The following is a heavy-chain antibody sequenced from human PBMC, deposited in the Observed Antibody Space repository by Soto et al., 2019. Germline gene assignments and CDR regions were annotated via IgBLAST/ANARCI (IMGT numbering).Heavy chain of an antibody. Sequence: PGGSLRLSCAASGFTFSSYAMSWVRQAPGKGLEWVSAISGSGGSTYAASVKGRFTISRDDSKNSLYLQMNSLKIEDTAVYYCARAFYGSGSYSLDYWGQGALVTVSS. CDR1: GFTFSSYA. CDR3: ARAFYGSGSYSLDY. J-gene: IGHJ4*02. V-gene: IGHV3-23*01. D-gene: IGHD3-10*01. CDR2: ISGSGGST.